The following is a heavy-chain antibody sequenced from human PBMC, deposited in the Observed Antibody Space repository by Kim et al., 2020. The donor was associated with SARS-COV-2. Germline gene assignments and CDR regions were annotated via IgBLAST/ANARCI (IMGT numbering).Heavy chain of an antibody. V-gene: IGHV3-23*01. Sequence: TANGGQAFYADSVKGRFTISRDNSRNTLYLQMNSLRAEGTAMYFCAKNDHWGQGILVTISS. J-gene: IGHJ5*02. CDR2: TANGGQA. CDR3: AKNDH.